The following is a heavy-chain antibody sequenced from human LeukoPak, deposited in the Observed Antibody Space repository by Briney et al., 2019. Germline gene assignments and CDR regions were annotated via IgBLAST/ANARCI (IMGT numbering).Heavy chain of an antibody. Sequence: SSETLSLTCAVSGGSISSSNWWSWVRQPPGKGLEWIGEIYHSGSTNYNPSLKSRVTISVDKSKNQFSLKLSSVTAADTAVYYCARHSWLRGWFDPWGQGTLVTVSS. CDR2: IYHSGST. CDR1: GGSISSSNW. D-gene: IGHD5-12*01. J-gene: IGHJ5*02. V-gene: IGHV4-4*02. CDR3: ARHSWLRGWFDP.